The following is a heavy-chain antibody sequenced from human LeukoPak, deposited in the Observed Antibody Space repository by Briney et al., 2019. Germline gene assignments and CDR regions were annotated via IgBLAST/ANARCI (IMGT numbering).Heavy chain of an antibody. CDR2: IYDSGST. CDR3: ARHRSSTSWYYY. Sequence: SETLSLTCTVSGGSISSYYWSWIRQPPGKGLEWIGNIYDSGSTNYNPSLKGRVTISVDTSKNQFSLKLSSVTAADTAVYYCARHRSSTSWYYYWGQGTLVTVSS. J-gene: IGHJ4*02. V-gene: IGHV4-59*08. D-gene: IGHD2-2*01. CDR1: GGSISSYY.